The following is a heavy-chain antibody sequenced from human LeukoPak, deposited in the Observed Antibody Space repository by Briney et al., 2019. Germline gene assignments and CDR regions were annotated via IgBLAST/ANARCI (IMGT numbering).Heavy chain of an antibody. D-gene: IGHD6-13*01. J-gene: IGHJ4*02. CDR3: ARDSWSSSWYN. V-gene: IGHV1-2*02. CDR1: GYTFTGYY. Sequence: GASVKVSCKASGYTFTGYYMHWVRQAPGQGLEWMGWINPNSGGTNYAQEFQGRVTMTRDTSISTAYMELSRLRSDDTAVYYCARDSWSSSWYNWGQGTLVTVSS. CDR2: INPNSGGT.